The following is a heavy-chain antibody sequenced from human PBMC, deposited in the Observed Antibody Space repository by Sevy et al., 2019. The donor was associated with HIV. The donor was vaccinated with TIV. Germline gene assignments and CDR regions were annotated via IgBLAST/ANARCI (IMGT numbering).Heavy chain of an antibody. J-gene: IGHJ6*02. CDR1: GLTFSSYS. V-gene: IGHV3-48*01. CDR2: MNSITSTI. Sequence: GGSPRLSCVGSGLTFSSYSMNWVRQAPGKGLEWLSHMNSITSTIYYADSVKGRFTISRDNAKNSVSLQMHSLRAEDTAVYYSARNGGYADYGMDVWGQGTTVTVSS. CDR3: ARNGGYADYGMDV. D-gene: IGHD2-2*01.